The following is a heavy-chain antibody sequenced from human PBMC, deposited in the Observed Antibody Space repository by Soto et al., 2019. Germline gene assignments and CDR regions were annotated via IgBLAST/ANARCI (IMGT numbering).Heavy chain of an antibody. Sequence: GGSLRLSCAASGFTFSSYDMHWVRQATGKGLEWVSAIGTAGDPYYPGSVKGRFTISRENAKNSLYLQMNSLRAGDTAVYYCARGYCSSTSCPHYYYDMDVWGKGTTVTVSS. CDR2: IGTAGDP. D-gene: IGHD2-2*01. J-gene: IGHJ6*03. V-gene: IGHV3-13*05. CDR3: ARGYCSSTSCPHYYYDMDV. CDR1: GFTFSSYD.